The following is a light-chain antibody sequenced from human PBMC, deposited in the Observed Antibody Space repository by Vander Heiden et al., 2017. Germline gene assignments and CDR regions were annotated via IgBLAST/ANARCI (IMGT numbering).Light chain of an antibody. J-gene: IGLJ1*01. CDR3: AAWDDSLHGYV. CDR2: SEN. CDR1: SSNIGRYA. V-gene: IGLV1-44*01. Sequence: QSVLTQPPSASGTPGQRVTISCSGSSSNIGRYAVNWYKQFPGTAPKLLIYSENLRPSGVPDRLSGSKSGTTASLAISGLQSEDEADYYCAAWDDSLHGYVFGTGTKLTVL.